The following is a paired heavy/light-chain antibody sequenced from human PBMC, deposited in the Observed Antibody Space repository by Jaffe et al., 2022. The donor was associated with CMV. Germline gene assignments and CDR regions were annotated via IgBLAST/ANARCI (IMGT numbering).Heavy chain of an antibody. J-gene: IGHJ1*01. CDR2: ISSSALNT. CDR1: GGFTLSSYE. CDR3: ASGGSCINDLCDNDGYFRH. V-gene: IGHV3-48*03. D-gene: IGHD6-13*01. Sequence: EVRLVESGGGLVQPGGSLRLSCSASGGFTLSSYEMNWVRQAPGKGLEWISNISSSALNTHYAESVKGRFTISRDNAKNSIYLQMNSLRAEDTAIYYCASGGSCINDLCDNDGYFRHWGQGTLVTVSS.
Light chain of an antibody. Sequence: DIQMTQSPSTLSANVGDKLTLPCRASQSIRSWLAWYQQKPGKAPHLLIYEATVLESGVASRFSGSGSGTEFTLTISSLQPDDFATYYCQQYNSYPWTFGQGTKVEIK. CDR1: QSIRSW. V-gene: IGKV1-5*03. CDR3: QQYNSYPWT. J-gene: IGKJ1*01. CDR2: EAT.